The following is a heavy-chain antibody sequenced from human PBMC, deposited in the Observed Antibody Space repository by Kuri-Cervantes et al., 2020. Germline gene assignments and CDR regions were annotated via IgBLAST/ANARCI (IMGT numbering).Heavy chain of an antibody. CDR3: ARDGSGWSMGYYYYYMDV. J-gene: IGHJ6*03. Sequence: GGSLRLSCAASGFTFDDYGMSWVRQAPGKGLEWVSGINWNGGSTGYADSVKGRFTISRDNAKNSLYLHMNSLRVEDTAVYYCARDGSGWSMGYYYYYMDVWGKGTTVTVSS. CDR1: GFTFDDYG. CDR2: INWNGGST. V-gene: IGHV3-20*04. D-gene: IGHD6-19*01.